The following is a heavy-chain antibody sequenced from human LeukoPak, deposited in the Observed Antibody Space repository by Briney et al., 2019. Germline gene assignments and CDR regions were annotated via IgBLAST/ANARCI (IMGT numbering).Heavy chain of an antibody. CDR1: GYTLTELS. J-gene: IGHJ1*01. Sequence: ASVKVSCKVSGYTLTELSMHWVRQAPGKGLEWMGGFDPEDGERIYAQKFQGRATMTEDTSTDTAYMELSSLRSEDTAVYYCATGGGSGPYFQEWGQGTLVTVSS. V-gene: IGHV1-24*01. D-gene: IGHD3-3*01. CDR2: FDPEDGER. CDR3: ATGGGSGPYFQE.